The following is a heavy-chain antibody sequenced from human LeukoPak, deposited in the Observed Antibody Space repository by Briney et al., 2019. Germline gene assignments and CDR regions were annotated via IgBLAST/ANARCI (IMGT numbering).Heavy chain of an antibody. V-gene: IGHV1-18*01. J-gene: IGHJ6*03. CDR1: GYTFTSYG. Sequence: GASVKVSCKASGYTFTSYGISWVRQAPGQGLEWMGWISAYNGNTNYAQKLQGRVTMTTDTSTSTAYMELRSLRSDDAAVYYCARGVYYYGSGSYYNWPQPPHYYYYYYMDVWGKGTTVTISS. CDR2: ISAYNGNT. D-gene: IGHD3-10*01. CDR3: ARGVYYYGSGSYYNWPQPPHYYYYYYMDV.